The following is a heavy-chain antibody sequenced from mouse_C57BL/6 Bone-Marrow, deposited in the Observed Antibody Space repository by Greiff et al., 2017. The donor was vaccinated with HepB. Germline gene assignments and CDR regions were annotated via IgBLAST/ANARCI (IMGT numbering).Heavy chain of an antibody. CDR3: ARLIYYYYYYAMDD. CDR1: GYTFTSYW. Sequence: QVQLQQPGAELVKPGASVKLSCQASGYTFTSYWMPWVKQRPGQGLEWIGMIHPNSGSTNYNEKFKSKATLTVDKSSSTAYMQLSSLTSEDSAVYYCARLIYYYYYYAMDDWGQGTSVTVSS. J-gene: IGHJ4*01. CDR2: IHPNSGST. V-gene: IGHV1-64*01. D-gene: IGHD1-1*01.